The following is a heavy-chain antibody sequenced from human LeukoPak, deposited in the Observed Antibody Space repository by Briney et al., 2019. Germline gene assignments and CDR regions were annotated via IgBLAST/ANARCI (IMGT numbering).Heavy chain of an antibody. Sequence: SETLSLTCAVYGGSFSGYYWSWIRQPAGNRLEWIGRIYTSGSTNYNPSLKSQITMSLGTSKNQFSLKLSSVTAADTAVYYCARTSLFVFDIWGQGTMVTVSS. V-gene: IGHV4-59*10. CDR1: GGSFSGYY. CDR2: IYTSGST. D-gene: IGHD3-16*01. J-gene: IGHJ3*02. CDR3: ARTSLFVFDI.